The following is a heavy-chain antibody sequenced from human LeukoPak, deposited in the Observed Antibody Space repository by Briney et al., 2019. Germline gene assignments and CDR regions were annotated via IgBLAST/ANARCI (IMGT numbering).Heavy chain of an antibody. D-gene: IGHD5-18*01. J-gene: IGHJ4*02. CDR1: GFTFSSYS. Sequence: GGSLRLSCAASGFTFSSYSMNWVRQAPGKGLEWVSYISSSSNTIYDADSVKGRFTISRDNAKNSLYLQMNSLRAEDTAVYYCARERGYSYGYSDYWGRGTLVTVSS. CDR3: ARERGYSYGYSDY. V-gene: IGHV3-48*01. CDR2: ISSSSNTI.